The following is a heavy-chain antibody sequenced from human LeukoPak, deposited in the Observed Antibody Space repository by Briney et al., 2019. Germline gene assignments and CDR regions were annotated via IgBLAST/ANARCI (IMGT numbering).Heavy chain of an antibody. CDR3: ARAGKLLRYFDWLPLGWFDP. Sequence: ASVKVSCKASGYTFTGYYMHWVRQAPGQGLEWMGWINPNSGGTNYAQKFQGRVTMTRDTSISTAYMELSRLRSDDTAVYYCARAGKLLRYFDWLPLGWFDPWGPGALVTVSS. CDR1: GYTFTGYY. CDR2: INPNSGGT. J-gene: IGHJ5*02. V-gene: IGHV1-2*02. D-gene: IGHD3-9*01.